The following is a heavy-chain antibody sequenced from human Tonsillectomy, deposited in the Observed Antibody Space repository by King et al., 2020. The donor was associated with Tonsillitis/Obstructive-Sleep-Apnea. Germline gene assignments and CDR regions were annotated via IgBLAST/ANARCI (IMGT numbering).Heavy chain of an antibody. V-gene: IGHV3-23*04. Sequence: VQLVESGGGMVQPGGSLRLSCAASGFTFSNYAMSWVRQAPGKGLEWVSSISASGGDTYYADSVKGRFTISRDDSKNTLYLQMNSLRAEDTAVYYCAKGNGPQTHAFHIWGQGTMVTVSS. CDR2: ISASGGDT. D-gene: IGHD1-1*01. CDR1: GFTFSNYA. J-gene: IGHJ3*02. CDR3: AKGNGPQTHAFHI.